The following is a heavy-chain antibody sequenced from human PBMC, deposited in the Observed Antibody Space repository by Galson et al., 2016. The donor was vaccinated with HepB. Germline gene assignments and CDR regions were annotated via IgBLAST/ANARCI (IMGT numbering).Heavy chain of an antibody. Sequence: PALVTPTQTLSLTCTLSGFSITSSAVAVGWIRQPPGKALEWLARIDWDDDPYYSTSLKARLTISKDTSKNQGVLNITNMDPVNTATYYCARTLVVKGDRFDPWGQGTLVTVSS. CDR3: ARTLVVKGDRFDP. CDR2: IDWDDDP. D-gene: IGHD2-15*01. J-gene: IGHJ5*02. CDR1: GFSITSSAVA. V-gene: IGHV2-70*11.